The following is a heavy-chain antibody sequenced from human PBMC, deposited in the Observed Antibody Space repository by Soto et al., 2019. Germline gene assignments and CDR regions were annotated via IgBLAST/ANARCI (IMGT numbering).Heavy chain of an antibody. J-gene: IGHJ4*02. CDR3: AALDTAMVKTAGY. CDR2: ISGSGGST. D-gene: IGHD5-18*01. V-gene: IGHV3-23*01. Sequence: PGGSLRLSCAASGFTFSSYAMSWVRQAPGKGLEWVSAISGSGGSTYYVDSVKGRFTISRDNAKNSLYLQMNSLRAEDTAVYYCAALDTAMVKTAGYWGQGTLVTVSS. CDR1: GFTFSSYA.